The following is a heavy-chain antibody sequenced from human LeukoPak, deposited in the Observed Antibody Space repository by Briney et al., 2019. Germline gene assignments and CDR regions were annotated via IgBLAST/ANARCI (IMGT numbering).Heavy chain of an antibody. CDR2: IRSKAYGGTT. CDR3: TRDLSWSFDS. V-gene: IGHV3-49*04. J-gene: IGHJ4*02. D-gene: IGHD6-13*01. CDR1: GFTFGDYA. Sequence: GGSLGLSCSASGFTFGDYAMSWVRQAPGKGLEWVGFIRSKAYGGTTEYAASVEGRFTISRDDSKSIAYLQMISPKTEDTAVYYCTRDLSWSFDSWGQGTLVTVSS.